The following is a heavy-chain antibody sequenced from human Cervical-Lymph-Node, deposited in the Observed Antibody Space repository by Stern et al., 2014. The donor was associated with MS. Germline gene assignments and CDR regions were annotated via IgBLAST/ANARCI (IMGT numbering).Heavy chain of an antibody. CDR3: ARERYGDYGDFDY. Sequence: QDQLVQSGAEVKKPGASVKVSCKASGYTFTSYAMHWVRQAPGQRLEWMGWINAGNGNTKYSQKFQGRVTITRDTSASTAYMKLSSLRSEDTAVYYCARERYGDYGDFDYWGQGTLVTVSS. J-gene: IGHJ4*02. V-gene: IGHV1-3*01. CDR2: INAGNGNT. D-gene: IGHD4-17*01. CDR1: GYTFTSYA.